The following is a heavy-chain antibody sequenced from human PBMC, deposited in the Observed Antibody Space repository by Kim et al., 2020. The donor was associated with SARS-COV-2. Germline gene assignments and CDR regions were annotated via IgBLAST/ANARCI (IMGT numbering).Heavy chain of an antibody. V-gene: IGHV3-72*01. CDR1: GFTFSDHY. D-gene: IGHD3-9*01. CDR3: ARGGGSDWSTSALDY. J-gene: IGHJ4*02. Sequence: GVSLRLSCAASGFTFSDHYMDWVRQAPGKGLEWIGRVRNKANGYTTEYIASVKVRFSISRDDAKNSMFLQMNSLETEDTAVYYCARGGGSDWSTSALDYWGQGTLVTVSS. CDR2: VRNKANGYTT.